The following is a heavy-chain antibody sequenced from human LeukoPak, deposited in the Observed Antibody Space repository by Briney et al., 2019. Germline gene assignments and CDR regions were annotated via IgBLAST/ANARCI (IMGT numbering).Heavy chain of an antibody. CDR2: IYTSGST. J-gene: IGHJ4*02. CDR1: GGSLSSGSYY. D-gene: IGHD5-24*01. Sequence: SETLSLTCTLSGGSLSSGSYYWSWIRPPAGKGLEWIGRIYTSGSTNYNPSLKSRVTISVDTSKIQFSLKLSSVTAADTAVYYCATTLEMATTRQDYWGQGTLVTVSS. V-gene: IGHV4-61*02. CDR3: ATTLEMATTRQDY.